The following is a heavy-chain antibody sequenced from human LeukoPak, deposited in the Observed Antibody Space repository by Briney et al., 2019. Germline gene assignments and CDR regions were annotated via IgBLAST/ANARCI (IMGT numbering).Heavy chain of an antibody. CDR2: IYYSGST. D-gene: IGHD3-10*01. V-gene: IGHV4-39*01. CDR1: GGSISSSSYY. CDR3: ARTREGSLTDAFDI. Sequence: PSETLSLTCTVSGGSISSSSYYWGWIRQPPGKGLEWIGSIYYSGSTYYNPSLKSRVTISVDTSKNQFSLKLSSVTAADTAVYYCARTREGSLTDAFDIWGQGTMVTVSS. J-gene: IGHJ3*02.